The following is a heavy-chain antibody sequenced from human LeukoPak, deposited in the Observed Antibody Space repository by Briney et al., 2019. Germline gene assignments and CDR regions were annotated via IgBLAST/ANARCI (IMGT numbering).Heavy chain of an antibody. J-gene: IGHJ4*02. CDR3: ARRRNWNDVLDY. CDR2: INEGRSP. V-gene: IGHV4-34*01. CDR1: GGSFSDYY. D-gene: IGHD1-1*01. Sequence: SETLSLTCAVYGGSFSDYYWTRIRQPPGKGLEWIGEINEGRSPNYNPSLKSRVIISVDTSKNQFSLKLNSMTAADTAVYYCARRRNWNDVLDYWSQGTLVTVSS.